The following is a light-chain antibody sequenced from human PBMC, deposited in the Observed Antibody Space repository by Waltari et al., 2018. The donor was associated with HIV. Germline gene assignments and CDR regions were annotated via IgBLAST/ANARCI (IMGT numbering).Light chain of an antibody. CDR2: STT. Sequence: QTVVTQEPSFSVSPGGTVTLTCGLSSGSVSTSYYPSWYQQTPGQAPRTLISSTTPRSSGVPDRFSGSILGNKAALTITGAQADDESDYYCVLYMGSGLWVFGGGTKLTVL. J-gene: IGLJ3*02. CDR1: SGSVSTSYY. V-gene: IGLV8-61*01. CDR3: VLYMGSGLWV.